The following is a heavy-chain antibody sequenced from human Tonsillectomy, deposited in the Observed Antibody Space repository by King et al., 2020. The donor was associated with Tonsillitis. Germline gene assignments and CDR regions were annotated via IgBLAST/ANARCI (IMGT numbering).Heavy chain of an antibody. D-gene: IGHD2-21*02. CDR1: GFTFSKYW. J-gene: IGHJ5*02. V-gene: IGHV3-7*01. CDR2: IKQDGSAK. Sequence: VQLVESGGGLVQPGGSLRLSCAASGFTFSKYWMSWVRQAPGKGLEWVANIKQDGSAKYYVDSVKGRFTISRDSASNSLYLQMNSLRVEDTAVYYCARRGGDCCSRHTNWFDPWGQGTLVTVSS. CDR3: ARRGGDCCSRHTNWFDP.